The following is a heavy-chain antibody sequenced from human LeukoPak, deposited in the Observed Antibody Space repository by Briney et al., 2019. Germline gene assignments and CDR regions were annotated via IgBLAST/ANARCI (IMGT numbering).Heavy chain of an antibody. CDR1: GYTFTSYG. CDR3: ATNRGYSYVHDAFDI. Sequence: ASVKVSCKASGYTFTSYGISWVRQAPGQGLEWMGWISAYNGNTNYAQKLQGRVTMTTDTSTSTAYMELMSLRSDDTAVYYCATNRGYSYVHDAFDIWGQGTMVTVSS. V-gene: IGHV1-18*04. J-gene: IGHJ3*02. D-gene: IGHD5-18*01. CDR2: ISAYNGNT.